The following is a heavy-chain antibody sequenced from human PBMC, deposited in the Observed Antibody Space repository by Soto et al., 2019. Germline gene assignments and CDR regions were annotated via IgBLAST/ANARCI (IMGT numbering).Heavy chain of an antibody. V-gene: IGHV3-21*01. CDR2: ISSSSSYI. D-gene: IGHD6-13*01. CDR3: ARDTEQQLAHFDY. Sequence: VQLVESGGGLVKPGGSLRLSCAASGFTFSSYSMNWVRQAPGKGLEWVSSISSSSSYIYYADSVKGRFTISRNNAKNSLYLQMNSLRAEDTAVYYCARDTEQQLAHFDYWGQGTLVTVSS. J-gene: IGHJ4*02. CDR1: GFTFSSYS.